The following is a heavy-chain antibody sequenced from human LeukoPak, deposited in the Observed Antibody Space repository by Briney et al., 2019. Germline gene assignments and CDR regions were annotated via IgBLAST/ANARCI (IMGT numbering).Heavy chain of an antibody. CDR2: ISSSSSTI. D-gene: IGHD2-15*01. CDR1: GFTFSSYS. Sequence: GGSLRLSCAAPGFTFSSYSMNWVRQAPGKGLEWVSYISSSSSTIYYADSVKGRFTISRDNAKNSLYLQMNSLRAEDTAVYYCARDVLYCSGGSCYPYYFDYWGQGTLVTVSS. V-gene: IGHV3-48*01. J-gene: IGHJ4*02. CDR3: ARDVLYCSGGSCYPYYFDY.